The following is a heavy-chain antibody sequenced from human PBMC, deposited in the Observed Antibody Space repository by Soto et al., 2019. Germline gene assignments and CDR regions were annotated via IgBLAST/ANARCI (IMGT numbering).Heavy chain of an antibody. D-gene: IGHD3-22*01. CDR1: GGSISSYY. CDR2: IYYSGST. Sequence: SETLSLTCTVSGGSISSYYWSWIRQPPGKGLEWIGYIYYSGSTNYNPSLKSRATISVDTSKNQFSLKLSSVTAADTAVYYCARGYDSSGYYFPLFDYWGQGTLVTVSS. J-gene: IGHJ4*02. V-gene: IGHV4-59*01. CDR3: ARGYDSSGYYFPLFDY.